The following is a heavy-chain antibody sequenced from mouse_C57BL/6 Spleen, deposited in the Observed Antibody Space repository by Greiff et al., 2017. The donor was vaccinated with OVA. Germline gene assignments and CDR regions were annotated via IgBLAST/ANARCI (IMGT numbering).Heavy chain of an antibody. Sequence: EVQGVESGGGLVKPGGSLKLSCAASGFTFSSYTMSWVRQTPEKRLEWVATISGGGGNTYYPASVKGRVTISRDNAKNTQYLQMSSLMSEDTALYYCARHPDDDRSIGYAMDYWGQGTSVTVSS. J-gene: IGHJ4*01. CDR1: GFTFSSYT. CDR3: ARHPDDDRSIGYAMDY. V-gene: IGHV5-9*01. D-gene: IGHD2-4*01. CDR2: ISGGGGNT.